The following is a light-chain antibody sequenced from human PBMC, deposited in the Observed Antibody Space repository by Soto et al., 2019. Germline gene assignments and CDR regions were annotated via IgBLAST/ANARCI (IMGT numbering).Light chain of an antibody. CDR1: QSISHY. CDR2: DAS. Sequence: EIVLTQSPATLSLSPGERAALSCRASQSISHYLAWYQQRPDQAPRLLIYDASNRATGIPARFSGSGSGTDFTLTISSLEPEDFAVYYCQQRSNWPLTFGGGTKVEIK. J-gene: IGKJ4*01. V-gene: IGKV3-11*01. CDR3: QQRSNWPLT.